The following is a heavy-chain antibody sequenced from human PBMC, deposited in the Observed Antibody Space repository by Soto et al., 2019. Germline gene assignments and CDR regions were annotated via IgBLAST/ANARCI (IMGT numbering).Heavy chain of an antibody. CDR2: IYSDGST. D-gene: IGHD3-10*01. CDR3: TRGPRPISTGTGAY. Sequence: PGGSLRLSCAASGFTVSSKYMSWVRQAPGKGLEWVSVIYSDGSTYYADSVKGRFTISRDNSKNTLYLQMNSLRAEDSGLYYCTRGPRPISTGTGAYWGQGTQVTVSS. V-gene: IGHV3-53*01. CDR1: GFTVSSKY. J-gene: IGHJ4*02.